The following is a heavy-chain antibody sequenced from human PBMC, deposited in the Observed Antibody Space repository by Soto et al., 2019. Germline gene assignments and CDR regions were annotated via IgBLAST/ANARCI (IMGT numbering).Heavy chain of an antibody. CDR3: ARGASYDFWSGYNPSGFDP. D-gene: IGHD3-3*01. CDR1: GDSVSSNSAA. V-gene: IGHV6-1*01. J-gene: IGHJ5*02. CDR2: TYYRSKWYN. Sequence: SQTLSLTCAISGDSVSSNSAAWNWIRQSPSRGLEWLGRTYYRSKWYNDYAVSVKGRITINPDTSKNQFSLQLNSVTPEDTAVYYCARGASYDFWSGYNPSGFDPWGQGTLVTVSS.